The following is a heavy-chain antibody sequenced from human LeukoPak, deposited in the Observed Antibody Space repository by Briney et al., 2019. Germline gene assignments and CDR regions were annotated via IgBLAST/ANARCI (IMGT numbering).Heavy chain of an antibody. Sequence: GGSLRLSCAASGFTFNSAWMSWVRQAPGKGLEWVGRIKSKAAGGTTNYAAPVKDRFTISGDDSKNTLYPQMNSLKTEDTAVYYCTTLYQVDPWGQGTLVTVSS. V-gene: IGHV3-15*01. J-gene: IGHJ5*02. CDR1: GFTFNSAW. CDR2: IKSKAAGGTT. D-gene: IGHD2-2*02. CDR3: TTLYQVDP.